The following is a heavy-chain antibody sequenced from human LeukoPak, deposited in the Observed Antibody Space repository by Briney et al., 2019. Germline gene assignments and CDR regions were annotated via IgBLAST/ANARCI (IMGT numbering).Heavy chain of an antibody. V-gene: IGHV4-30-4*01. CDR3: ARADTYYYDSSDYFDY. CDR2: IYYSGST. J-gene: IGHJ4*02. CDR1: GGSISSGDYY. D-gene: IGHD3-22*01. Sequence: RTSETLSLTCTVSGGSISSGDYYWSWIRQPPGKGLEWIGYIYYSGSTYYNPSLKCRVTISVDTSKNQFSLKLSSVTAADTAVYYCARADTYYYDSSDYFDYWGQGTLVTVSS.